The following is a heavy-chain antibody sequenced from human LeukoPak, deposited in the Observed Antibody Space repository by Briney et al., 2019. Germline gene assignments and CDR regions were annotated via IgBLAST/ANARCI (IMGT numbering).Heavy chain of an antibody. CDR3: AKEPMDTPMAAIDI. CDR1: GVPHRRLL. Sequence: GGPLRLPCGAWGVPHRRLLEHDLPRAPEKARVGVASLWDDTSNKYYGDSVKGRFRISRDNSKNILYLQMNSLSPEDTAVYYCAKEPMDTPMAAIDIWGQGTMVIVSS. J-gene: IGHJ3*02. V-gene: IGHV3-30*02. D-gene: IGHD5-18*01. CDR2: LWDDTSNK.